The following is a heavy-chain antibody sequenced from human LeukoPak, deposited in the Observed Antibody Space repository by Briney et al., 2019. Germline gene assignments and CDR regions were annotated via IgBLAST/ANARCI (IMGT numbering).Heavy chain of an antibody. V-gene: IGHV4-59*08. CDR3: ARPFSHHEAFDI. CDR1: GGSISSYY. CDR2: IYYSGST. D-gene: IGHD2/OR15-2a*01. Sequence: PSETLSLTCTVSGGSISSYYWSWIRQPPGKGLEWIGYIYYSGSTNYNPSLKSRVTISVDTSKNQFSLKLSSVTAADTAVYYCARPFSHHEAFDIGGQGTMVTVSS. J-gene: IGHJ3*02.